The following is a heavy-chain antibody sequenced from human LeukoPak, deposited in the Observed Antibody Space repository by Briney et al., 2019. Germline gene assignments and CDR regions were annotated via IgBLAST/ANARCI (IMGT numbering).Heavy chain of an antibody. J-gene: IGHJ4*02. CDR1: GGSISSGSYY. CDR3: ASRKLGNNY. CDR2: IYTNGST. D-gene: IGHD7-27*01. Sequence: SQTLSLTCTVSGGSISSGSYYWSWIRQPAGKGLEWIGRIYTNGSTNYNPSLKSRVTMSVDTSKNQFSLKLSSVTAADTAVYYCASRKLGNNYWGQGTLVTVSS. V-gene: IGHV4-61*02.